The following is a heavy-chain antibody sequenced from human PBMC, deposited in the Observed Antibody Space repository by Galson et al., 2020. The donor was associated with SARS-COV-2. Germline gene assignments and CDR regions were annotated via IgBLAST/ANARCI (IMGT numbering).Heavy chain of an antibody. CDR1: GDSISSGGYY. V-gene: IGHV4-31*03. CDR3: VRAGSSGYTFDY. CDR2: IYYSASP. Sequence: SETLSLTCTVSGDSISSGGYYWSWIRQLPGKGLEWVGYIYYSASPYYNPSLKSRVTISDTSKNQFSLQLSSVTAADTAVYYCVRAGSSGYTFDYWGQGTLVTVSS. J-gene: IGHJ4*02. D-gene: IGHD3-22*01.